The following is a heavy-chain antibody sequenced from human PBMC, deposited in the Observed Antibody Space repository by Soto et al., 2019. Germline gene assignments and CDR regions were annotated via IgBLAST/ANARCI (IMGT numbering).Heavy chain of an antibody. J-gene: IGHJ4*02. V-gene: IGHV5-10-1*01. D-gene: IGHD2-2*02. CDR1: GYSLSSSW. Sequence: SGYSLSSSWCSSHHQMRWKGLEWMGRIDPSDSYTNYSPSFQGHVTISADKSISTAYLQWSSLKASDTAMYFCARVGGPYTAFDFWGQGTLVTVSS. CDR3: ARVGGPYTAFDF. CDR2: IDPSDSYT.